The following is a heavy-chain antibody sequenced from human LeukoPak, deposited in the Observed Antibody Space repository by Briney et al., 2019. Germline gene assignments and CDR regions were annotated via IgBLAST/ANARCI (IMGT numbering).Heavy chain of an antibody. Sequence: SVKVSCKASGGTFRSDAISWVRQAPGQGLEWMGRIIPIFVTAEQAQKFQGRVTITPYGSTTTAYMELRSLRSEDTAVYYCARGQRWLQLPRYSYYMDVWGKGTTVTLSS. CDR3: ARGQRWLQLPRYSYYMDV. CDR2: IIPIFVTA. V-gene: IGHV1-69*13. J-gene: IGHJ6*03. D-gene: IGHD5-24*01. CDR1: GGTFRSDA.